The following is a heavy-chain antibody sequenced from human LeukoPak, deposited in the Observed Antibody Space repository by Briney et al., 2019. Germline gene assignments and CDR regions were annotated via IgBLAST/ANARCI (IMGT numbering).Heavy chain of an antibody. J-gene: IGHJ3*02. CDR2: IYYSGST. D-gene: IGHD4-17*01. V-gene: IGHV4-59*12. Sequence: SETLSPTCTVSGGSISSYYWSWIRQPPGKGMEWIGYIYYSGSTNYNPSLKSRVTISVDTSKNQFSLKLSSVTAADTAVYYCARVAGGANDAFDIWGQGTMVTVSS. CDR3: ARVAGGANDAFDI. CDR1: GGSISSYY.